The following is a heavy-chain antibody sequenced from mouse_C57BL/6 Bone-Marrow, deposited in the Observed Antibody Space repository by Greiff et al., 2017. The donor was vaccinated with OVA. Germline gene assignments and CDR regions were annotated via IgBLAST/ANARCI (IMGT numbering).Heavy chain of an antibody. V-gene: IGHV5-4*01. Sequence: EVQLVESGGGLVKPGGSLTLSCAASGFTFSSYAMSWVRQTPEKRLEWVATISDGGSYTYYPDNVKGRFTISRDNAKNNLYLQMSHLKSEDTAMYYCARDYGSPYYAMDYWGQGTSVTVSS. J-gene: IGHJ4*01. D-gene: IGHD1-1*01. CDR1: GFTFSSYA. CDR2: ISDGGSYT. CDR3: ARDYGSPYYAMDY.